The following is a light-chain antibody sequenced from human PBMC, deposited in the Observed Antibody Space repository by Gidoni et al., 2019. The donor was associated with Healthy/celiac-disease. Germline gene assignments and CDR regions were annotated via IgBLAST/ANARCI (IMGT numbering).Light chain of an antibody. CDR2: GAS. CDR3: QQYNNWPLT. J-gene: IGKJ4*01. Sequence: IVMTQSPATLSVSPGETATLSCRASQSVSSNLAWYQQKPGQAPRLLIYGASTRATGIPARFSGSGSGTEFTLTISSLQSEDVAVYYCQQYNNWPLTFGGGTKVEIK. V-gene: IGKV3-15*01. CDR1: QSVSSN.